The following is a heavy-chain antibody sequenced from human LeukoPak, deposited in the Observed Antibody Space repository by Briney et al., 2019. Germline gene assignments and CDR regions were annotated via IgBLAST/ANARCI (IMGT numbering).Heavy chain of an antibody. Sequence: PSETLSLTCAVYGGSFSGYYWSWIRQPPGKGLEWIGEINHSGSTNYNPSLKSRVTISVDTSKNQFSLKLSSVTAADTAVYYCAGGYSYGSNAFDIWGQGTMVTVSS. V-gene: IGHV4-34*01. CDR3: AGGYSYGSNAFDI. CDR1: GGSFSGYY. D-gene: IGHD5-18*01. CDR2: INHSGST. J-gene: IGHJ3*02.